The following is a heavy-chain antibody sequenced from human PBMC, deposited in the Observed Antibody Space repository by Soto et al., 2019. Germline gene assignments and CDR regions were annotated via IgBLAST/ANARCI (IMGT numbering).Heavy chain of an antibody. CDR3: AKRDSSGWTPRADY. D-gene: IGHD6-19*01. CDR1: GFTFSSYA. Sequence: EVQLLESGGGLVQPGESLRLSCEAAGFTFSSYAMSWVRQAPGKGLEWVSGISGSGSSTYYADSVKGRFTISRDNPKNPLYLQMNSLRAEDPAVYYCAKRDSSGWTPRADYWGQGTLVTVSS. V-gene: IGHV3-23*01. CDR2: ISGSGSST. J-gene: IGHJ4*02.